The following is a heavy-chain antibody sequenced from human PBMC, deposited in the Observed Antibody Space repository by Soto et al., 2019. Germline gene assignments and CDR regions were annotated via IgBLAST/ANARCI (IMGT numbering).Heavy chain of an antibody. V-gene: IGHV1-18*01. D-gene: IGHD6-19*01. CDR1: GYTFTSYG. J-gene: IGHJ4*02. CDR2: ISAYNGNT. CDR3: ARAGSDGSGWYYFDY. Sequence: ASVKVSCKASGYTFTSYGISWVRQAPGQGLEWMGWISAYNGNTNYAQKLQGRVTMTADTSTSTAYMELRSLRSDDTAVYYCARAGSDGSGWYYFDYWGQGTLVTVSS.